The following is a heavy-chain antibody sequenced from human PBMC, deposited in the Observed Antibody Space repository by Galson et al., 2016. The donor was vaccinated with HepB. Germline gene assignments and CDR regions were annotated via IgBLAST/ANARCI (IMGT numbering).Heavy chain of an antibody. CDR2: INYSGKT. D-gene: IGHD4-17*01. CDR1: GGSISSFY. V-gene: IGHV4-59*01. CDR3: ARETNGEYDDWFGP. J-gene: IGHJ5*02. Sequence: SETLSLTCTVSGGSISSFYWSWIRQPPGKGLEWIGNINYSGKTHYNPSLRSRPTISVGTSKNQLSLILGSVTAADTAVYYCARETNGEYDDWFGPWGRGTQVIVSS.